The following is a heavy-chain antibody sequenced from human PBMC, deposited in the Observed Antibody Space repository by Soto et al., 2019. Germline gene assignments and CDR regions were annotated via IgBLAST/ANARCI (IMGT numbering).Heavy chain of an antibody. Sequence: QVQLVQSGAEVKKPGASVKVSCKASGYTFTSYDINWVRQATGQGLEWMGWMNPNSGNTGYAQKFQGRVTMTRNTSISTAYMELSSLRSEDTAVYYCARGEYCSGGSCYLNWFDPWGQGTLVTVSS. J-gene: IGHJ5*02. CDR1: GYTFTSYD. CDR3: ARGEYCSGGSCYLNWFDP. V-gene: IGHV1-8*01. D-gene: IGHD2-15*01. CDR2: MNPNSGNT.